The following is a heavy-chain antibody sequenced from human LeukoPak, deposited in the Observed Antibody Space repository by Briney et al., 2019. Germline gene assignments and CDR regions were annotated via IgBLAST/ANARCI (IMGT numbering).Heavy chain of an antibody. CDR1: GGTFSSYA. CDR2: IIPIFGAA. Sequence: SVKVSCKASGGTFSSYAISWVRQAPGQGLEWMGRIIPIFGAANYAQKFQGRVTITTDESTSTAYMELSSLRSEDTAVYYCARVRGDTMATGWFDPWGQGTLVTVSS. CDR3: ARVRGDTMATGWFDP. V-gene: IGHV1-69*05. D-gene: IGHD1-26*01. J-gene: IGHJ5*02.